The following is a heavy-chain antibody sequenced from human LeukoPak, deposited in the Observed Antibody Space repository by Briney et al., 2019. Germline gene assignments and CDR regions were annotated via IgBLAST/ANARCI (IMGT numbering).Heavy chain of an antibody. CDR1: GFTFSNYW. V-gene: IGHV3-7*01. CDR3: ARGVNRPNYYYYGMDV. Sequence: GGSLRLSCVASGFTFSNYWMSWVRQAPGKGLEWVANIKQDGSEIYYVGSVKGRFTISRDNAKNSLYLQMNSLRAEDTAMYYCARGVNRPNYYYYGMDVWGQGTTVTVSS. J-gene: IGHJ6*02. CDR2: IKQDGSEI. D-gene: IGHD4-11*01.